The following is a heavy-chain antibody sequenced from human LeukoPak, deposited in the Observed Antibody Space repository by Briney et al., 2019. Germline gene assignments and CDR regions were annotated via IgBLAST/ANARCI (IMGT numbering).Heavy chain of an antibody. CDR1: GFTFSDYY. Sequence: PGGSLRLSCAASGFTFSDYYMSWIRQAPGKGLEWVSYISSSGSTIYYADSVKGRFTISRDNAKSSLYLQMNSLRAEDTAVYYCARERLPFGDYDPFDYWGQGTLVTVSS. J-gene: IGHJ4*02. CDR3: ARERLPFGDYDPFDY. V-gene: IGHV3-11*01. CDR2: ISSSGSTI. D-gene: IGHD4-17*01.